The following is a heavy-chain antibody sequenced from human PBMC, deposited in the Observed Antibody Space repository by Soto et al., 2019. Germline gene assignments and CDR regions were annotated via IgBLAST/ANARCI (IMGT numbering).Heavy chain of an antibody. CDR2: IYPGDSDT. CDR3: SRLAYGSGSNDAFDI. V-gene: IGHV5-51*01. Sequence: PGESLKISCKGSGYSFTSYWIGWVRQMPGKGLEWMGIIYPGDSDTRYSPSFQGQVTISADKSISTAYLQWCSLRCSDTAMFYFSRLAYGSGSNDAFDICGQGTMDTV. CDR1: GYSFTSYW. J-gene: IGHJ3*02. D-gene: IGHD3-10*01.